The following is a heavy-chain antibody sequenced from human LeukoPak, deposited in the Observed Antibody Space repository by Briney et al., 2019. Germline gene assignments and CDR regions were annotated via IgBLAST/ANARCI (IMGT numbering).Heavy chain of an antibody. D-gene: IGHD6-13*01. CDR2: ISGKNGET. V-gene: IGHV1-18*04. Sequence: ASVRVSCKASGYTFTSYYINWVRQAPGQGLEWIGWISGKNGETKYAQKLQGRVTVTIDTVAATSYLELTGLTSDDTAVYFCEGDGSGGSNWCYAEYFQHWGQGTQVIVSS. CDR1: GYTFTSYY. CDR3: EGDGSGGSNWCYAEYFQH. J-gene: IGHJ1*01.